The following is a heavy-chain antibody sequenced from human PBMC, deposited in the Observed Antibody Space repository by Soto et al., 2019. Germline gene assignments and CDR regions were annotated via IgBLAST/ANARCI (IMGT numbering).Heavy chain of an antibody. Sequence: PSETLSLTCTVSGGSISSYYWSWIRQPPGKGLEWIGYIYYSGSTNYNPSLKSRVTISVDTSKNQFSLKLSSVTAADTAVYYCARVTYSSSWSYNDYYFDYWGQGTLVTVSS. V-gene: IGHV4-59*01. CDR2: IYYSGST. CDR1: GGSISSYY. J-gene: IGHJ4*02. CDR3: ARVTYSSSWSYNDYYFDY. D-gene: IGHD6-13*01.